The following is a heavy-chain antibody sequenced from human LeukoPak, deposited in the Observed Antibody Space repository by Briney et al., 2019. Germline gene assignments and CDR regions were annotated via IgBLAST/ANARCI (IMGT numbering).Heavy chain of an antibody. CDR3: ARGPKGGFIVVVPAAILGGTHRNWFDP. D-gene: IGHD2-2*01. CDR2: ISSSGSTI. V-gene: IGHV3-11*04. J-gene: IGHJ5*02. CDR1: GFTFSDCY. Sequence: GGSLRLSCAASGFTFSDCYMSWIHQAPGKGLEWVSYISSSGSTIYYADSVKGRFTISRDNAKNSLYLQMNSLRAEDTAVYYCARGPKGGFIVVVPAAILGGTHRNWFDPWGQGTLVTVSS.